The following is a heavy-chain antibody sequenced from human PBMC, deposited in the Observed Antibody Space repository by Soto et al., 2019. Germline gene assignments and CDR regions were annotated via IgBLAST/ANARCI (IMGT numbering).Heavy chain of an antibody. CDR3: ARGAETCYDFWSGYYKFDY. V-gene: IGHV6-1*01. Sequence: SQTLSLTCAISGDSVSSNSAAWNWIRQSPSRGLEWLGRTYYRSKWYNDYAVSVKSRITINPDTSKNQFSLQLNSVTPEDTAVYYCARGAETCYDFWSGYYKFDYWGQGTLVTVSS. D-gene: IGHD3-3*01. J-gene: IGHJ4*02. CDR2: TYYRSKWYN. CDR1: GDSVSSNSAA.